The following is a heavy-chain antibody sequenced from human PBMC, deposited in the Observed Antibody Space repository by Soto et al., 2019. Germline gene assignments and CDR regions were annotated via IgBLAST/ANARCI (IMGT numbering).Heavy chain of an antibody. V-gene: IGHV4-39*01. J-gene: IGHJ5*02. CDR1: GGSISSSSYY. CDR3: ARLGIAAAGTEDYNWFDP. CDR2: IYYSGST. Sequence: SETLSLTCTVSGGSISSSSYYWGWIRQPPGKGLEWIGSIYYSGSTYYNPSLRSRVTISVDTSKNQFSLKLSSVTAADTAVYYCARLGIAAAGTEDYNWFDPWGQGTLVTVSS. D-gene: IGHD6-13*01.